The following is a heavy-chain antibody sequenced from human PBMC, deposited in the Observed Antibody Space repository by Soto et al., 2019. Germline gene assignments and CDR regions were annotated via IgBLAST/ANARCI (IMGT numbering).Heavy chain of an antibody. CDR1: GYTFTTYD. J-gene: IGHJ6*02. V-gene: IGHV1-8*01. Sequence: QVQLVQSEAEVTKPGASVKVSCRASGYTFTTYDINWVRQATGQGLEWMGWMSPNSGATGYAQKFQGRVTMTRDTFISTAYMELSNLRSEDTAIYYCARGVDAGVDVWGQGTTVTVSS. CDR2: MSPNSGAT. D-gene: IGHD1-1*01. CDR3: ARGVDAGVDV.